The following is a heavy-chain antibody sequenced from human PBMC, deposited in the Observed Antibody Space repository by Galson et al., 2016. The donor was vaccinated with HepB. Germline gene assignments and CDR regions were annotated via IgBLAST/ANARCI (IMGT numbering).Heavy chain of an antibody. CDR1: GFTFSNYA. D-gene: IGHD2-2*01. J-gene: IGHJ4*02. Sequence: SLRLSCAVSGFTFSNYAMSWVRQAPGKGLEWVSSIGGSGGGTYYADSVKGRFTISRDNFRDTLYLHMNSLRAEDTAVYYCAKTPDAVVEPATFDYWGQGTLVTVSS. CDR2: IGGSGGGT. CDR3: AKTPDAVVEPATFDY. V-gene: IGHV3-23*01.